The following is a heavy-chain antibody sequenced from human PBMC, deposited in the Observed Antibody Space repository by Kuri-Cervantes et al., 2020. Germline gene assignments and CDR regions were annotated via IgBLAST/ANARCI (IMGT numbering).Heavy chain of an antibody. Sequence: ETLSLTCAASGFTFDDYAMHWVRQAPGKGLEWVSGISWNGGSTGCADSVKGRFTISRDNAKNSLYLQMNSLRAEDTALYHCARLYCTNGVCFYYFDYWGQGALVTVSS. J-gene: IGHJ4*02. D-gene: IGHD2-8*01. CDR3: ARLYCTNGVCFYYFDY. CDR2: ISWNGGST. V-gene: IGHV3-20*01. CDR1: GFTFDDYA.